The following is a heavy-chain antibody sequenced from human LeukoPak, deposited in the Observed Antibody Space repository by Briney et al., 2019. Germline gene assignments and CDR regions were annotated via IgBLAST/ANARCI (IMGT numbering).Heavy chain of an antibody. J-gene: IGHJ4*02. CDR3: ARDFRRSSSWPFDY. D-gene: IGHD6-13*01. CDR1: GFTFSGYA. Sequence: GGSLRLSCAASGFTFSGYAMSWVRQAPGKGLEWVSSISESGGSTYYADSVKGRLTISRDNSKNTLYLQLNSLRAEDTAVYHCARDFRRSSSWPFDYWGQGTLVTVSS. V-gene: IGHV3-23*01. CDR2: ISESGGST.